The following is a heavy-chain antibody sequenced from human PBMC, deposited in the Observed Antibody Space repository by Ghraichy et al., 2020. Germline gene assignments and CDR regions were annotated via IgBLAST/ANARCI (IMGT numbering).Heavy chain of an antibody. J-gene: IGHJ4*02. CDR2: ISYDGSNK. CDR1: GFTFSSYA. CDR3: ARAPTVTTWREFHY. V-gene: IGHV3-30-3*01. D-gene: IGHD4-11*01. Sequence: GESLNISCAASGFTFSSYAMHWVRQAPGKGLEWVAVISYDGSNKYYADSVKGRFTISRDNSKNTLYLQMNSLRAEDTAVYYCARAPTVTTWREFHYWGQGTLVTVSS.